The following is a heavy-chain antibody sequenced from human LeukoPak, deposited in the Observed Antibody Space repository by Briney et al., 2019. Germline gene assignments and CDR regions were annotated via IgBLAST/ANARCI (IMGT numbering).Heavy chain of an antibody. CDR3: ARDSTVTANGGTD. CDR1: GFTFSSYS. D-gene: IGHD4-17*01. CDR2: ISSSSSTI. Sequence: GGSLRLSCAASGFTFSSYSMNWVRQAPGKGLEWVSYISSSSSTIYYADSVKGRFTISRDNAKNSLYLQMNSLRAEDTAVYYCARDSTVTANGGTDWGQGTLVTVSP. J-gene: IGHJ4*02. V-gene: IGHV3-48*01.